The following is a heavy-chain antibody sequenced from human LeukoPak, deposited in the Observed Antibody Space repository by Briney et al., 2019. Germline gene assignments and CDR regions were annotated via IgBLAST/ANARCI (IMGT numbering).Heavy chain of an antibody. D-gene: IGHD3-9*01. J-gene: IGHJ4*02. Sequence: GGSLRLSCAASGFTFSSYAMSWVRPAPGKGLEWVSAFRGSGGSTYYADSVKGRFTISRDNSKNTLYLQMNSLRAEDTAVYYCAKNPRYFDWLLLPADFDYWGQGTLVTVSS. V-gene: IGHV3-23*01. CDR1: GFTFSSYA. CDR3: AKNPRYFDWLLLPADFDY. CDR2: FRGSGGST.